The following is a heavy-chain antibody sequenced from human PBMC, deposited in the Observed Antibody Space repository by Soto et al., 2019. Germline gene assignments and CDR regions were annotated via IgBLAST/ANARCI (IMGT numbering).Heavy chain of an antibody. CDR3: AAGGSGYYAN. V-gene: IGHV3-74*01. D-gene: IGHD3-22*01. CDR1: GFTFSTYW. CDR2: IKTDVTYA. J-gene: IGHJ4*02. Sequence: EVQLVESGGDLVQPGGSLRLSCAASGFTFSTYWMHWVRQAPGKGLLWVSRIKTDVTYATYADSVKGRFTISRDNAKNTLYLQMNSLRVEDAAVYYFAAGGSGYYANSGQGPVVTVPS.